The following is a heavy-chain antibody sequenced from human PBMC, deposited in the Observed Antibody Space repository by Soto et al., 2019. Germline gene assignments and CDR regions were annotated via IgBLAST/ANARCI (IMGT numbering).Heavy chain of an antibody. D-gene: IGHD3-10*01. CDR2: IIPIFGTA. CDR3: ARKAYYASGRINLFDS. J-gene: IGHJ4*02. V-gene: IGHV1-69*13. Sequence: ASVKVSCKASGGTFSSYAISWVRQAPGQGLEWMGGIIPIFGTANYAQKFQGRVTITADESTSTAYMELSSLRSEDTAVYYCARKAYYASGRINLFDSWGQGTLVTVSS. CDR1: GGTFSSYA.